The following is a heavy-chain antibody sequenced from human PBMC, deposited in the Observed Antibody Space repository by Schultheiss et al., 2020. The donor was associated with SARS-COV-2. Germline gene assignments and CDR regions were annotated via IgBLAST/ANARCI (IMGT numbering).Heavy chain of an antibody. CDR1: GGSISSYY. CDR2: IYYSGST. J-gene: IGHJ6*03. CDR3: ARGVPTYYYYYMDV. Sequence: SATLSLTCTVSGGSISSYYWSWIRQPPGKGLEWIGYIYYSGSTNYNPSLKSRVTISVDTSKNQFSLKLSSVTAADTAVYYCARGVPTYYYYYMDVWGKGTTVTVSS. V-gene: IGHV4-59*01.